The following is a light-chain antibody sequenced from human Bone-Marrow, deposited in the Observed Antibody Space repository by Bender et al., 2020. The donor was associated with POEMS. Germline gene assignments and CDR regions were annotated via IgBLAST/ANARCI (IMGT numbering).Light chain of an antibody. J-gene: IGLJ3*02. CDR3: QVWDSSSDHPGV. CDR1: HIGSKS. CDR2: DDI. Sequence: VLTQPPSVSVAPGQTATITCGGIHIGSKSVNWYQQKPGQAPVLVVYDDIERPSGIPERLSASNSGNTATLTISRVEDGDEADYYCQVWDSSSDHPGVFGGGTKLSVL. V-gene: IGLV3-21*02.